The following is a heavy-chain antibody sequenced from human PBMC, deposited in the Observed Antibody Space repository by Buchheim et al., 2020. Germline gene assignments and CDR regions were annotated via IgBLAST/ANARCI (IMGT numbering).Heavy chain of an antibody. CDR1: GFTFSSYE. CDR3: AREWEAYSGSYEDAFDI. Sequence: EVQLVESGGGLVQPGGSLRLSCAASGFTFSSYEMNWVRQAPGKGLEWVSYISSSGSTIYYADSVKGRFTISSDNAKHSLYLQMNSLRAEDTAVYYCAREWEAYSGSYEDAFDIWGQGT. V-gene: IGHV3-48*03. D-gene: IGHD1-26*01. J-gene: IGHJ3*02. CDR2: ISSSGSTI.